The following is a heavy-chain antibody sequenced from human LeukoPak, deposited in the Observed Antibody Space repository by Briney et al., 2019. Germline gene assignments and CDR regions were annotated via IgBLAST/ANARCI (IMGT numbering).Heavy chain of an antibody. V-gene: IGHV4-59*01. D-gene: IGHD5-18*01. CDR1: GCSISGYY. CDR2: IYYSGST. J-gene: IGHJ4*02. CDR3: ARGALDTKTRFDY. Sequence: PSETLSLTCTVSGCSISGYYCSWIRQPPGKGLEWIGYIYYSGSTKYNPSLKSRVTISVDASKNQFSLRLSSLTAADTAVYYCARGALDTKTRFDYWGQGTLVTVSS.